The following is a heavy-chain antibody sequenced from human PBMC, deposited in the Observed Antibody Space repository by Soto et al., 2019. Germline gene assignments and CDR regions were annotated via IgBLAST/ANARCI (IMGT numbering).Heavy chain of an antibody. CDR1: GDTFPNYG. V-gene: IGHV1-18*01. D-gene: IGHD5-12*01. Sequence: ASVKVSCKASGDTFPNYGINWVRQAPGQGLEWMGWIGAFNGKTIYAQRFQGKFTMTTDTSATIAYMALRSLESDDTAVYYCARGQGDNGYDLQIDHWGQGTLVTVSS. CDR3: ARGQGDNGYDLQIDH. CDR2: IGAFNGKT. J-gene: IGHJ4*02.